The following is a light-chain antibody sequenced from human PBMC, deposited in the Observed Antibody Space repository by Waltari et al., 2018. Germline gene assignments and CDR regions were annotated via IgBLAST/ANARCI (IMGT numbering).Light chain of an antibody. Sequence: DIQMTQSPSSLSASVGDRVTITCRASQGISNSLAWYQQKPGKAPKLLLYAASSLESGVPSRFSGSGSGTDYTLTISSLQPEDFATYYCQQYYSTPPLRTFGQGTKVEIK. J-gene: IGKJ1*01. V-gene: IGKV1-NL1*01. CDR1: QGISNS. CDR3: QQYYSTPPLRT. CDR2: AAS.